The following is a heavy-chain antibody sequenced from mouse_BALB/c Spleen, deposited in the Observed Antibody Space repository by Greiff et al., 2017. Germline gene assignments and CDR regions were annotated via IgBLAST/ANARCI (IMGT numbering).Heavy chain of an antibody. J-gene: IGHJ3*01. Sequence: VHLVESAAELARPGASVKMSCKASGYTFTSYTMHWVKQRPGQGLEWIGYINPSSGYTEYNQKFKDKTTLTADKSSSTVYMQLSSLTSEDSAVYYCANMSTPAYWGQGTLVTVSA. CDR1: GYTFTSYT. D-gene: IGHD5-1*01. CDR2: INPSSGYT. V-gene: IGHV1-4*02. CDR3: ANMSTPAY.